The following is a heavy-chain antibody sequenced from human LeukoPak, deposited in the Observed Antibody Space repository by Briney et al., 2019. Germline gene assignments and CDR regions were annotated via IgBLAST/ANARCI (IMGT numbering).Heavy chain of an antibody. D-gene: IGHD3-10*01. Sequence: PGGSLRLSCAGSGCIFSSHAMNWVRQAPGKGLEWVSVMSGSGVTTYYADSVKGRFSSSRDNSKNTLYLQMNSLRVEDTAVYYCARDPQSWFGEGGMDVWGQGTTVTVFS. J-gene: IGHJ6*02. CDR2: MSGSGVTT. CDR1: GCIFSSHA. V-gene: IGHV3-23*01. CDR3: ARDPQSWFGEGGMDV.